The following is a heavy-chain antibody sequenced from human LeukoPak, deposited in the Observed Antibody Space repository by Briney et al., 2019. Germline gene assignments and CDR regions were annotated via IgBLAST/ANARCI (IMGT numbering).Heavy chain of an antibody. D-gene: IGHD6-19*01. CDR2: FDPEDGET. CDR3: ARSGYSSGWYPDFDY. V-gene: IGHV1-24*01. J-gene: IGHJ4*02. CDR1: GYTLTELS. Sequence: ASVKVSCKVSGYTLTELSMHWVRQAPGKGLEWMGGFDPEDGETIYAQKFQGRVTMTEDTSTDTAYMELSSLRSVDTAVYYCARSGYSSGWYPDFDYWGQGTLVTVSS.